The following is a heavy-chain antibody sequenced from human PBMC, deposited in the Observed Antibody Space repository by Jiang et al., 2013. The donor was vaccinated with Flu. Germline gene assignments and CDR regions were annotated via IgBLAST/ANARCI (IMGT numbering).Heavy chain of an antibody. Sequence: SGAEVKKPGASVKVSCKASGYTFTSYGISWVRQAPGQGLEWMGWISAYNGNTNYAQKLQGRVTMTTDTSTSTAYMELRSLRSDDTAVYYCARGKRRYSGPIPEDAFDIWGQGTMVTVSS. V-gene: IGHV1-18*01. CDR2: ISAYNGNT. J-gene: IGHJ3*02. D-gene: IGHD5-12*01. CDR3: ARGKRRYSGPIPEDAFDI. CDR1: GYTFTSYG.